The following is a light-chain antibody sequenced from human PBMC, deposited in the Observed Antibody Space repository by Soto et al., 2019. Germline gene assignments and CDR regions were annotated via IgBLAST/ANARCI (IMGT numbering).Light chain of an antibody. CDR2: EVT. J-gene: IGLJ1*01. V-gene: IGLV2-14*01. Sequence: QSALTQPASVSGSPGRSITISCTGTSNDVGGYNFVSWYQQHPDKAPRLMIYEVTNRPSGVSDRFSGSKSGNTASLTISGLQAEDEADYYCTSFTSIPTYVFGTATKVTV. CDR1: SNDVGGYNF. CDR3: TSFTSIPTYV.